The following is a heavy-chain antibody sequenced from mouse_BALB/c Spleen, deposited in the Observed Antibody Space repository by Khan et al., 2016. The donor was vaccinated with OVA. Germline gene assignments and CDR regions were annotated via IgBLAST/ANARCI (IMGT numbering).Heavy chain of an antibody. CDR3: ARMARTIN. Sequence: EVELVESGGGLVQPGGSLKLSCAASGFTFSSYGIPWVRQTPDKRLELVATINSNGGSTYYPDSVKGRFTISRDNAKNTLYLQMSSLKSEDTAMYYCARMARTINWGQGTTLTVSS. V-gene: IGHV5-6-3*01. CDR2: INSNGGST. J-gene: IGHJ2*01. CDR1: GFTFSSYG.